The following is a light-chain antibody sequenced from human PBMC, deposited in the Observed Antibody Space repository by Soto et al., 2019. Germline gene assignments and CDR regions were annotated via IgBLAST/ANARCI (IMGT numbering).Light chain of an antibody. J-gene: IGLJ3*02. Sequence: QSALTQPASVSGSPGQSITISCTGTSIDVGGYNYVSWYQQHPGKAPILMIYEVSNRPSGFSNRFSGSKSGNTASLTISGLQAEDEADYYCSSYTTSSTHWVFGGGTKLTVL. CDR1: SIDVGGYNY. CDR2: EVS. CDR3: SSYTTSSTHWV. V-gene: IGLV2-14*01.